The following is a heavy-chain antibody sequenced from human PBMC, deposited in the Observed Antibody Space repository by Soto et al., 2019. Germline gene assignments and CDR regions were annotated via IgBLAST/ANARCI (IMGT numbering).Heavy chain of an antibody. Sequence: WASVKVSCKASGYTFTGYYMHWVRQAPGQGLEWMGWINPNSGGTNYAQKFQGRVTMTRNTSISTAYMELSSLRSEDTAVYYCASTGHSSSWYKIIRYYYYGMDVWGQGTTVTVSS. J-gene: IGHJ6*02. CDR1: GYTFTGYY. D-gene: IGHD6-13*01. CDR2: INPNSGGT. V-gene: IGHV1-2*02. CDR3: ASTGHSSSWYKIIRYYYYGMDV.